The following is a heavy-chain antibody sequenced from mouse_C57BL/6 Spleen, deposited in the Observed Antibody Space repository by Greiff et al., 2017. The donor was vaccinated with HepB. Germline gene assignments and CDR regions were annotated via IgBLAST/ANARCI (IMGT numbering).Heavy chain of an antibody. J-gene: IGHJ3*01. Sequence: QVQLKESGAELARPGASVKLSCKASGYTFTSYGISWVKQRTGQGLEWIGEIYPRSGNTYYNEKFKGQATLTADKSSSTAYMELRSLTSEESAVYFCARDYGSSYVGFAYWGQGTLVTVSA. CDR1: GYTFTSYG. D-gene: IGHD1-1*01. CDR2: IYPRSGNT. V-gene: IGHV1-81*01. CDR3: ARDYGSSYVGFAY.